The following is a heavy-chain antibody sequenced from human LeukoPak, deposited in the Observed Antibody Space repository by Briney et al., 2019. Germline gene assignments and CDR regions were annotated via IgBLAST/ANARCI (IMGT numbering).Heavy chain of an antibody. CDR1: GYTFTSYG. CDR3: ATTSKHCTGGSCFYPFDY. D-gene: IGHD2-15*01. CDR2: ISPYNGHT. V-gene: IGHV1-18*01. Sequence: ASVKVSCKASGYTFTSYGISWVRQAPGQGLEWMGWISPYNGHTNYAQKLQGRVTITTDTSTSTAYMELRSLRSDDTAVYFCATTSKHCTGGSCFYPFDYWGQGTLVTVSS. J-gene: IGHJ4*02.